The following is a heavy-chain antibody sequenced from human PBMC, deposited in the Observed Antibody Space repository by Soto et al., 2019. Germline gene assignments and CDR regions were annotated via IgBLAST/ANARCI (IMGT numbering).Heavy chain of an antibody. Sequence: SETLSLTCTVSGGSISSSSYYWGWIRQPPGRGLEWIGSIYYSGSNYYNPSLKSRVTISVDTSKNQFSLKLSSVTAADTAVYYCARRIAVAGTFDYWGKGPLVTLSS. J-gene: IGHJ4*02. V-gene: IGHV4-39*01. CDR2: IYYSGSN. CDR1: GGSISSSSYY. CDR3: ARRIAVAGTFDY. D-gene: IGHD6-19*01.